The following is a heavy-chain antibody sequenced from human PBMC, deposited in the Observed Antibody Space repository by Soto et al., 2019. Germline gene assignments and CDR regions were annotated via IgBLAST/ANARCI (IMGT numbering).Heavy chain of an antibody. Sequence: SETLSVTCTVYVGSISSSSYYWGWIRQPPGKGLEWIGSIYYSGSTYYNPSLKSRVTISVDTSKNQFSLKLSSVTAADTAVYYCARCGDSSGYEEYYFDYWGQGTLVTASS. CDR3: ARCGDSSGYEEYYFDY. CDR1: VGSISSSSYY. V-gene: IGHV4-39*01. J-gene: IGHJ4*02. CDR2: IYYSGST. D-gene: IGHD3-22*01.